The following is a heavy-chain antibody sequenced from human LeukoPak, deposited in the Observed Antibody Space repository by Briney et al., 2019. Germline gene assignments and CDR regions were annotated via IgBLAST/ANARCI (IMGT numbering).Heavy chain of an antibody. V-gene: IGHV3-30*04. D-gene: IGHD5-18*01. Sequence: PGGSLRLFCAAYGYTFSSYAMHGVRQARGKGGEGGADISYCGSNKYYGDCVKGRFTISRDNSKNSLYLQMNSLRAEDTAVYYCASGARYSYGFSSRDAFDIWGQGTMVTVSS. CDR2: ISYCGSNK. CDR3: ASGARYSYGFSSRDAFDI. J-gene: IGHJ3*02. CDR1: GYTFSSYA.